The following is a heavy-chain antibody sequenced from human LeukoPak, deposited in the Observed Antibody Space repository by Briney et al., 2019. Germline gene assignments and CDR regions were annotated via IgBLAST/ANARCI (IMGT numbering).Heavy chain of an antibody. J-gene: IGHJ4*02. CDR1: GGTFSSYA. CDR3: ARRISEGSSRY. D-gene: IGHD2-2*01. V-gene: IGHV1-18*01. Sequence: ASVKVSCKASGGTFSSYAISWVRQAPGQGLEWMGWISAYNGNTNYAQKLQGRVTMTTDTSTSTAYMELRSLRSDDTAVYYCARRISEGSSRYWGQGTLVTVSS. CDR2: ISAYNGNT.